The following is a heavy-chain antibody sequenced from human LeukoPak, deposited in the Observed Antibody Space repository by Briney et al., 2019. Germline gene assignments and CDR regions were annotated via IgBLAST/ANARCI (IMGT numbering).Heavy chain of an antibody. CDR3: AREIQLWSAFDY. CDR2: ISYDGSNK. D-gene: IGHD5-18*01. J-gene: IGHJ4*02. CDR1: GFTFSSYA. Sequence: GGSLRLSCAASGFTFSSYAMSWVRQAPGKGLEWVAVISYDGSNKYYADSVKGRFTISRDNSKNTLYLQMNSLRAEDTAVYYCAREIQLWSAFDYWGQGTLVTVSS. V-gene: IGHV3-30*04.